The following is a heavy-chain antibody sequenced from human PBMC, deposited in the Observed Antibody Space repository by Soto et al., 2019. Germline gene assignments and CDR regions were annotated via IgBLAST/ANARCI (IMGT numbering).Heavy chain of an antibody. Sequence: HPGGSLRLSCAASGFTFSSYGMHWVRQAPGKGLEWVAVISYDGSNKHYADSVKGRFTISRDNSKNTLYLQMNSLRAEDRAVYYCAKARLPYSYYGLDVWGQGTTVTVSS. D-gene: IGHD6-25*01. V-gene: IGHV3-30*18. CDR2: ISYDGSNK. CDR3: AKARLPYSYYGLDV. J-gene: IGHJ6*02. CDR1: GFTFSSYG.